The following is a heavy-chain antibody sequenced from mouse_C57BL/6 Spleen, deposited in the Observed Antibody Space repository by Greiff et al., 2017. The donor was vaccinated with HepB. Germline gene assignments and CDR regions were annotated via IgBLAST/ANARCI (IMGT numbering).Heavy chain of an antibody. D-gene: IGHD2-3*01. V-gene: IGHV1-80*01. CDR1: GYAFSSYW. CDR3: ARLDTKDYAMDY. J-gene: IGHJ4*01. CDR2: IYPGDGDT. Sequence: QVQLQQSGAELVKPGASVKISCKASGYAFSSYWMNWVKQRPGKGLEWIGQIYPGDGDTNYNGKFKGKATLTADKSSSTAYMQLSSLTSEDSAVYFCARLDTKDYAMDYWGQGTSVTVSS.